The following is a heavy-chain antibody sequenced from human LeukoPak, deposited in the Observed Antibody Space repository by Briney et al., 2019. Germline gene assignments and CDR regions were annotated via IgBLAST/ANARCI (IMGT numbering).Heavy chain of an antibody. Sequence: SETLSLTCTVSGGSISSGGYYWSWIRQHPGKGLEWIGYIYYSGSTYYNPSLKSRVTISVDTSKNQFSLKLSSVTAADTAVYYCARILAVGPYDRWGYYFDYWGQGTLVTVSS. CDR1: GGSISSGGYY. J-gene: IGHJ4*02. CDR3: ARILAVGPYDRWGYYFDY. D-gene: IGHD5-12*01. CDR2: IYYSGST. V-gene: IGHV4-31*03.